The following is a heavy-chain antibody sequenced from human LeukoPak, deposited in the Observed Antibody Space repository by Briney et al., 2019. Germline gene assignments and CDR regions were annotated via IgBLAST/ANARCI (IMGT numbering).Heavy chain of an antibody. CDR1: GGSFSGYC. Sequence: SETLSLTCAVYGGSFSGYCWSWIRQPPGKGLEWIGEINHSGSTNYNPSLKSRVTISVDTSKNQFSLKLSSVTAADTAVYYCARGPRCTSCLRWFDPWGQGTLVTVSS. J-gene: IGHJ5*02. D-gene: IGHD2-2*01. CDR3: ARGPRCTSCLRWFDP. CDR2: INHSGST. V-gene: IGHV4-34*01.